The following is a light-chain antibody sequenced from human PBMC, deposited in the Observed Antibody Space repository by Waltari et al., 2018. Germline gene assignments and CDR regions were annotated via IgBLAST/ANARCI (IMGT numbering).Light chain of an antibody. CDR1: QSVSSN. CDR2: GAS. J-gene: IGKJ1*01. V-gene: IGKV3-15*01. Sequence: EMVMTQSPATLSVSPGERATLSCRASQSVSSNLAWHQQKRGQPPRLLIYGASTRATGIPARFSGSGSGTDFTLTISSLQSEDFAVYYCQQYTNWPPWTFGQGTKVDIK. CDR3: QQYTNWPPWT.